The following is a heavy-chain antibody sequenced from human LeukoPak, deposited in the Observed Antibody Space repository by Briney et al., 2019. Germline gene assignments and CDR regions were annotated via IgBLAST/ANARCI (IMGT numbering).Heavy chain of an antibody. V-gene: IGHV3-66*02. CDR3: ARDRRGIAAXAFDI. D-gene: IGHD6-13*01. J-gene: IGHJ3*02. CDR2: IYSGGST. CDR1: GFTVSSNY. Sequence: GGSLRLSCAASGFTVSSNYMSWVRQGPGKGLEWVSVIYSGGSTYYADSVKGRFTISRDNSKNTLYLQMNSLRAEDTAVYYCARDRRGIAAXAFDIWGQGTMVTVSS.